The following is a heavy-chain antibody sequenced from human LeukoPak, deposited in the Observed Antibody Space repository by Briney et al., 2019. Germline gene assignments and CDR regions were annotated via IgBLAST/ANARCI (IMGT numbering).Heavy chain of an antibody. Sequence: SETLSLTCAVSDYSISSGYHWGWIRHPPEKGLEWIGIISRSGSTYYSPSLKGRVTMSVDSSKNEFSLNLSSVTAADTAVYYCARGYIGNSGRYYYYYMDVWGKGTTVTVSS. CDR3: ARGYIGNSGRYYYYYMDV. CDR2: ISRSGST. V-gene: IGHV4-38-2*01. J-gene: IGHJ6*03. CDR1: DYSISSGYH. D-gene: IGHD1-26*01.